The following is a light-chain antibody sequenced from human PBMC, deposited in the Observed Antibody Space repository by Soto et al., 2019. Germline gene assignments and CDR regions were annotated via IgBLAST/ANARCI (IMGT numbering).Light chain of an antibody. CDR1: SSDVGGYNY. V-gene: IGLV2-11*01. CDR3: YSYVGSYTLV. J-gene: IGLJ2*01. Sequence: QSALTQPRSVSGSPGQSVTISCTGTSSDVGGYNYVSWYQQHPGKAPKLMIYDVSKRPSGVPDRFSGSKSGNTASLTISALQAEDEADYYCYSYVGSYTLVFGGGTKLTVL. CDR2: DVS.